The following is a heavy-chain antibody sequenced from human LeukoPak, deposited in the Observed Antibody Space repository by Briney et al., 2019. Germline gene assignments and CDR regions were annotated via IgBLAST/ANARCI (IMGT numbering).Heavy chain of an antibody. CDR1: GYSISSGYY. Sequence: SETLSLTCTVSGYSISSGYYWGWIRQPPGKELQWIASVYYSGRTNYSPSLKSRVTISVDTSDNRFSLQLNSVTAADTAVYYCARQGSAYYFDFWGQGLLVTVSS. CDR2: VYYSGRT. CDR3: ARQGSAYYFDF. J-gene: IGHJ4*02. D-gene: IGHD2-15*01. V-gene: IGHV4-38-2*02.